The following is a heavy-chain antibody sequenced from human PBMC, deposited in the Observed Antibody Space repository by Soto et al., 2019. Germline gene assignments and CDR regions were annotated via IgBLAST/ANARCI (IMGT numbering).Heavy chain of an antibody. CDR2: VYYSGST. D-gene: IGHD6-19*01. CDR1: GGSISNYY. Sequence: SETLSLTCTVSGGSISNYYWGWIRQPPGKGLEWIGSVYYSGSTYYNPSLKSRVTMSVDTSKNQFSLKLSSVTAADAAVYYCARHPTFSGWEYYFDYWGQGTPVTVSS. V-gene: IGHV4-39*01. CDR3: ARHPTFSGWEYYFDY. J-gene: IGHJ4*02.